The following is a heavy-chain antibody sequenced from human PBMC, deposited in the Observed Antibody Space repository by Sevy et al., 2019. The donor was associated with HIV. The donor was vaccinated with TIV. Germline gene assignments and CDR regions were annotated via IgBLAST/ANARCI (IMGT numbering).Heavy chain of an antibody. CDR1: GFTFSDYY. CDR2: ISSSSSYT. Sequence: GGSLRLSCAASGFTFSDYYMSWIRQAPGKGLEWVSYISSSSSYTNYADSVKGRITISRDNAKNSLYLQMNSRIAEDTAVYYCAGGANYYDSSGYYYAWGQGTLVTVSS. J-gene: IGHJ5*02. CDR3: AGGANYYDSSGYYYA. V-gene: IGHV3-11*06. D-gene: IGHD3-22*01.